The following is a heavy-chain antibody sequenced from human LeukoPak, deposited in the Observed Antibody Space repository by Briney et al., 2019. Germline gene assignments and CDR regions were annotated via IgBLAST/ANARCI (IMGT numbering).Heavy chain of an antibody. CDR3: ARGRVSSSTWYSTYYYYFYMDV. CDR1: DDSITMYY. V-gene: IGHV4-59*01. Sequence: SETLSLTCSVSDDSITMYYWTWIRQPPGKGLEWIGYVDHTGSTNFNPSLNGRVSISRDTSKNLFSLRLRSVTAADTAVYFCARGRVSSSTWYSTYYYYFYMDVWGQGTLLTVSS. J-gene: IGHJ6*03. CDR2: VDHTGST. D-gene: IGHD4-11*01.